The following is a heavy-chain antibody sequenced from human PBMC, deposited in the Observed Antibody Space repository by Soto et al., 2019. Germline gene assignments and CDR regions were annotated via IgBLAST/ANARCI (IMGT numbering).Heavy chain of an antibody. CDR3: AKDGATPVAARCLDS. CDR1: GFNFSHYA. V-gene: IGHV3-30*18. D-gene: IGHD6-19*01. J-gene: IGHJ4*02. Sequence: QVQLVESGGGVVQPGTSLRLSCEASGFNFSHYAMHWVRQAPGKGLEWLAIISLEGSNKYSAKPVKDRFTISRDNSKSTLYLQMNSLRPEDTAVYYSAKDGATPVAARCLDSWGQGTPVTVSS. CDR2: ISLEGSNK.